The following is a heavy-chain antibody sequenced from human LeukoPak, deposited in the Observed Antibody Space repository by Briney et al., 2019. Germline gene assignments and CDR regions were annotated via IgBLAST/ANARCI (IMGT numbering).Heavy chain of an antibody. J-gene: IGHJ4*02. CDR2: ISGSGGST. D-gene: IGHD6-13*01. Sequence: GGSLRLSCAASGFTFSSYAMSWVRQAPGKGLEWVSAISGSGGSTYYADSVKGRFTISRDNSRNTLYLQMNSLRAEDTAVYYCAKVRQQLVLVFDYWGQGTLVTVSS. V-gene: IGHV3-23*01. CDR3: AKVRQQLVLVFDY. CDR1: GFTFSSYA.